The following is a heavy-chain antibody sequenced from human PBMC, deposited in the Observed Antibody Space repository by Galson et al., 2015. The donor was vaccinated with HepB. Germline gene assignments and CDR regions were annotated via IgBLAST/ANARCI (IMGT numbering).Heavy chain of an antibody. J-gene: IGHJ4*02. CDR3: ASSVWGVSGGSGGFDY. Sequence: SVKVSCKASGGTFSSYAISWVRQAPGQGLEWMGGIIPIFGTANYAQKFQGRVTITADKSTSTAYMELSSLRSEDTAVYYCASSVWGVSGGSGGFDYWGQGTLVTVSS. CDR2: IIPIFGTA. V-gene: IGHV1-69*06. D-gene: IGHD3-10*01. CDR1: GGTFSSYA.